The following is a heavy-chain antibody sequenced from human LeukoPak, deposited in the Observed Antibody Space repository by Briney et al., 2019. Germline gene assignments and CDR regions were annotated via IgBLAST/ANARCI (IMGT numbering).Heavy chain of an antibody. J-gene: IGHJ6*03. CDR1: GGSFSGYY. V-gene: IGHV4-34*01. Sequence: SETLSLTCAVYGGSFSGYYWSWIRQPPGKGLEWIGEINHSGSTNYNPSLKSRVTISVDTSKNQFSLKLSSVTAADTAVYYCARGPHDYGDYDGDYYFMDVWGKGTTVTVSS. CDR3: ARGPHDYGDYDGDYYFMDV. CDR2: INHSGST. D-gene: IGHD4-17*01.